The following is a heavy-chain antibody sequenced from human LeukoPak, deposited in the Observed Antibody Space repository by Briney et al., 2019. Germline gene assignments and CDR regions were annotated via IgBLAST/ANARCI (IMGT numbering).Heavy chain of an antibody. Sequence: ASVKVSCKASGGTFSSYAISWVRQAPGQGLEWMGWMNPNSGNTGYAQKFQGRVTITRNTSISTAYMELSSLRSEDTAMYYCARGGLRQQLVQAMDVWGKGTTVTVSS. CDR2: MNPNSGNT. J-gene: IGHJ6*04. V-gene: IGHV1-8*03. D-gene: IGHD6-13*01. CDR1: GGTFSSYA. CDR3: ARGGLRQQLVQAMDV.